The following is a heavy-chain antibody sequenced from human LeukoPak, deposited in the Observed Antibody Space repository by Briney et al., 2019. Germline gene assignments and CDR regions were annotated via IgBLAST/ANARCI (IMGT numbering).Heavy chain of an antibody. V-gene: IGHV3-30*04. CDR3: APRHYDFGYY. CDR2: ISYDGSNK. D-gene: IGHD4-17*01. J-gene: IGHJ4*02. Sequence: PGRSLRLSCAASGFAFSTYPVHWVRQAPGKGLEWVAVISYDGSNKYYADSVKGRFTISRDNSKNTLYLQMNSLRAEDTAIYYCAPRHYDFGYYWGQGTLVTVSS. CDR1: GFAFSTYP.